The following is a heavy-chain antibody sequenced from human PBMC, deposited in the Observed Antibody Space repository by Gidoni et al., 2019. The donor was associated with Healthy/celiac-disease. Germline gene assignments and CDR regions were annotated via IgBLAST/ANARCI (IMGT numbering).Heavy chain of an antibody. J-gene: IGHJ6*02. D-gene: IGHD1-1*01. CDR2: SSSSSSTR. V-gene: IGHV3-48*04. CDR1: GFTFSSYS. CDR3: ARDATTGIAGFIPTLYGMDV. Sequence: EVQLVESGGGLVQPGGSLRLSCAASGFTFSSYSMNWVRQAPGKGLEWVSYSSSSSSTRYYADSVKGRFTISRDNAKNSLYLKMNSLRAEDTAVYYCARDATTGIAGFIPTLYGMDVWGQGTTVTVSS.